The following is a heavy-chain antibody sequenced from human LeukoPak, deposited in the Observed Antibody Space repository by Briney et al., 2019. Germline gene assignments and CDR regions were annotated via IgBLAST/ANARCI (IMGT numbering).Heavy chain of an antibody. J-gene: IGHJ4*02. D-gene: IGHD1-26*01. CDR1: GGTFSSYA. CDR3: ARGGSYPSYYFDY. CDR2: IIPILGTA. Sequence: GASVKVSCKASGGTFSSYAISWVRQAPGQGLEWMGGIIPILGTANYAQKFQGRVTITADESTSTAYMELSSLRSEDTAVYYCARGGSYPSYYFDYWGQGTLVTVSS. V-gene: IGHV1-69*13.